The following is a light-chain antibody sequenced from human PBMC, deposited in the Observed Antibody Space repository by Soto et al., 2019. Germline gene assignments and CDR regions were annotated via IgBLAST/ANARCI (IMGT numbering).Light chain of an antibody. Sequence: EIVLTQSPATLSLSPGERATVSCRASQSVSSYLAWYQQKPGQAPRLLIYGASTRATGIPARFSGSGSGTEFTLTISSLQSEDFAVYYCQQYNNWPGTFGQGTKVDIK. CDR3: QQYNNWPGT. V-gene: IGKV3-15*01. CDR2: GAS. J-gene: IGKJ1*01. CDR1: QSVSSY.